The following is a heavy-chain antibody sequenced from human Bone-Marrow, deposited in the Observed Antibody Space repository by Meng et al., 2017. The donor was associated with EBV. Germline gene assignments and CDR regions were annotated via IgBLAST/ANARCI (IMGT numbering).Heavy chain of an antibody. Sequence: QVRVVQAADEVQKPGSSVKVSCKTSGGPFRNYAVSWVRQAPGQGLEWLGGFLPTLGAPNYAQKFHGRVTITADESTSTHYMDLSSLRSDDTAVYYCASESGRGYTPDYWGQGTLVTVSS. D-gene: IGHD3-10*01. CDR1: GGPFRNYA. CDR3: ASESGRGYTPDY. V-gene: IGHV1-69*01. J-gene: IGHJ4*02. CDR2: FLPTLGAP.